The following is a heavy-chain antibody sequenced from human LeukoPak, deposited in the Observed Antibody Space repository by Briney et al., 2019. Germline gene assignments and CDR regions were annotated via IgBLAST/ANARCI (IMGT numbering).Heavy chain of an antibody. J-gene: IGHJ4*02. Sequence: PSETLSLTCAVYGGSFSGYYWRWIRQPPGKGLEWIGEINHSGSTNYNPSLKSRVTISLNTSKSQYSLKLSSVTAADTAVYYCAGQHTYYYGSGSYRIDYWGQGTLVTVSS. D-gene: IGHD3-10*01. CDR3: AGQHTYYYGSGSYRIDY. CDR1: GGSFSGYY. CDR2: INHSGST. V-gene: IGHV4-34*01.